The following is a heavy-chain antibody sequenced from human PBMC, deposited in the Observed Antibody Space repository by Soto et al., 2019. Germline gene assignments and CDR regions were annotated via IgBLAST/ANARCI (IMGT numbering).Heavy chain of an antibody. CDR3: ARGPGLEDIVVVVAAMTAKGDAFDI. CDR1: GGSFSGYY. D-gene: IGHD2-15*01. V-gene: IGHV4-34*01. CDR2: INHSGST. J-gene: IGHJ3*02. Sequence: PSETLSLTCAVYGGSFSGYYWSWIRQPPGKGLEWIGEINHSGSTNYNPSLKSRVTISVDTSKNQFSLKLSSVTAADTAVYYCARGPGLEDIVVVVAAMTAKGDAFDIWGQGTMVTVSS.